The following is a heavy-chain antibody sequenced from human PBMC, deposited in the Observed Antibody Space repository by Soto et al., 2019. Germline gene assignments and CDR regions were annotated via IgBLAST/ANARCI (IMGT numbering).Heavy chain of an antibody. J-gene: IGHJ4*02. D-gene: IGHD2-15*01. CDR1: GGSVSSGSYY. Sequence: PSETLSLTCTVSGGSVSSGSYYWSWIRQPPGKGLEWIGYIYYSGSTNYNPSLKSRVTISVDTSKNQFSLKLSSVTAADTAVYYCARVPEDYFDYWGQGTLVTVYS. CDR3: ARVPEDYFDY. CDR2: IYYSGST. V-gene: IGHV4-61*01.